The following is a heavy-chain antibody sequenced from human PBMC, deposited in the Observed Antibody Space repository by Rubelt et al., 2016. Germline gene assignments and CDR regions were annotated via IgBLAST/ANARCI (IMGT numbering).Heavy chain of an antibody. D-gene: IGHD4-23*01. Sequence: QLQLQESGPGLVKPSETLSVTCAVSGGSISSGAYKLAWVRRPPGKGLEWIGYISYSGTTNYNPSLKSRVTISGETSKNHSSRKWNSVTAADTAVYYCARQGGNSRFDYWGQGTLVTVSS. V-gene: IGHV4-61*05. J-gene: IGHJ4*02. CDR3: ARQGGNSRFDY. CDR2: ISYSGTT. CDR1: GGSISSGAYK.